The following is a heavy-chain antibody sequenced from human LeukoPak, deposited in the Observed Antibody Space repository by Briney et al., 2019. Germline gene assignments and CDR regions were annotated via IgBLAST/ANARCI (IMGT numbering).Heavy chain of an antibody. CDR1: GYTFTGYY. CDR2: INPNSGGT. J-gene: IGHJ4*02. Sequence: ASVKVSCKASGYTFTGYYMHWVRQAPGQGLEWMGWINPNSGGTNYAQKFQGRVTMTRDTSISTAYMELSRLRSDDTAVYYCATQKYSSGWSFGYWGQGTLVTASS. D-gene: IGHD6-19*01. CDR3: ATQKYSSGWSFGY. V-gene: IGHV1-2*02.